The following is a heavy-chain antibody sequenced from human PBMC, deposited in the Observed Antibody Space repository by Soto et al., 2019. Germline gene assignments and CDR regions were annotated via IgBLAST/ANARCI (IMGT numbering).Heavy chain of an antibody. CDR2: IYPGDSDT. V-gene: IGHV5-51*01. CDR3: ALTTLSTPPGY. J-gene: IGHJ4*02. Sequence: PGESLKISSKVSGYSFTSYWIGCVRQMPGKGLEWMGIIYPGDSDTRYSPSFQGQVTISADKSISTAYPQWSSLRASDTAMYYCALTTLSTPPGYWGQGTLVTVSS. D-gene: IGHD4-17*01. CDR1: GYSFTSYW.